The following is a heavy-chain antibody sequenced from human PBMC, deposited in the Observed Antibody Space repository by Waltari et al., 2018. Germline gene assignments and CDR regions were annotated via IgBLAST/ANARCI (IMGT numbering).Heavy chain of an antibody. CDR2: INPNSGGT. V-gene: IGHV1-2*02. CDR1: GYTFTGYY. Sequence: QVQLVQSGAEVKKPGASVKVSCKASGYTFTGYYMHWVRQAPGQGLEWMGWINPNSGGTNDAQKFQGRVTMTRDTSISTAYMELSRLRSDDTAVYYCARVVVVVAATRGWFDPWGQGTLVIVSS. D-gene: IGHD2-15*01. J-gene: IGHJ5*02. CDR3: ARVVVVVAATRGWFDP.